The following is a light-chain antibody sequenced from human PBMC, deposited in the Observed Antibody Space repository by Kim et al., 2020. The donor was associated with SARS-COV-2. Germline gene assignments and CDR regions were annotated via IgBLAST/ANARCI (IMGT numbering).Light chain of an antibody. CDR3: QQYASHPIT. V-gene: IGKV1-5*01. CDR2: LAS. J-gene: IGKJ5*01. CDR1: QSIGRW. Sequence: LGARVTITCRASQSIGRWLAWYQQKPGRAPKFLIYLASTLQTGVPSRFSGSGSGTEFTLTISSLQPDDFATYYCQQYASHPITFGQGTRLEIK.